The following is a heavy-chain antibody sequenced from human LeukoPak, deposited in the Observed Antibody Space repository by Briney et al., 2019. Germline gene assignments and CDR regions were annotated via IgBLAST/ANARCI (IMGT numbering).Heavy chain of an antibody. J-gene: IGHJ6*04. D-gene: IGHD2-15*01. V-gene: IGHV4-34*01. Sequence: SETLSLTCAVYGGSFRGYYWGWIRQPPGKGLEWIGEINHSGSTNYNPSLKSRVTISVDTSKNQFSLKLSSVTAADTAVFYCARRRSGGKGMDVWGKGTTVTVSS. CDR3: ARRRSGGKGMDV. CDR1: GGSFRGYY. CDR2: INHSGST.